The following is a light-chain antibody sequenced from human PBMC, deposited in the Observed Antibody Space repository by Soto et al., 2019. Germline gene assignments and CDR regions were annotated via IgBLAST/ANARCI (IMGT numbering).Light chain of an antibody. J-gene: IGKJ1*01. CDR1: QSVSSNY. CDR3: HQYGSSPQT. V-gene: IGKV3-20*01. Sequence: IVLSQSPGTLSLSLGERATLSCRSSQSVSSNYLAWYQQKPGQAPRLLIYGASTRATGIPDRFSGGGSGTDFTLTISRLEPEDFAVYYCHQYGSSPQTFGQGTKVDI. CDR2: GAS.